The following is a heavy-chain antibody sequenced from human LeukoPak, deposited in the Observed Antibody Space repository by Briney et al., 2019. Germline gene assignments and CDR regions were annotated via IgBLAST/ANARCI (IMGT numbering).Heavy chain of an antibody. Sequence: PGGSLRLSCAASGFTFSTYAMSWVRQAPGKGLEWVAVIWYDGSNKYYADSVKGRFTISRDNSKNTLYLQMNSLRAEDTAVYYCARDPDTAMASDAFDIWGQGAMVTVSS. D-gene: IGHD5-18*01. CDR3: ARDPDTAMASDAFDI. CDR2: IWYDGSNK. J-gene: IGHJ3*02. CDR1: GFTFSTYA. V-gene: IGHV3-33*08.